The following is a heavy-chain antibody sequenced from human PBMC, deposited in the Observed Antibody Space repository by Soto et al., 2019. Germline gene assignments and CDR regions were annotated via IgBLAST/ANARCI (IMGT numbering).Heavy chain of an antibody. Sequence: GGSLRLSCAASGFTFSNAWMSWVRQAPGKGLEWFGRIKSKSDGGTADYAAPVKGRFTISRDDSKNTLYLQMNSLKTEDTAVYYCTTNPRVEQQRRTRYSYYGMEVWGQGTTVTVS. CDR1: GFTFSNAW. J-gene: IGHJ6*02. V-gene: IGHV3-15*01. D-gene: IGHD6-13*01. CDR2: IKSKSDGGTA. CDR3: TTNPRVEQQRRTRYSYYGMEV.